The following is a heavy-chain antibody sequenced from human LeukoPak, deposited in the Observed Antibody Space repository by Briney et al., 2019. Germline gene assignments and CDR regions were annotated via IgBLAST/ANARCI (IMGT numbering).Heavy chain of an antibody. CDR1: KFTFNNYA. J-gene: IGHJ6*03. V-gene: IGHV3-23*01. CDR3: AKDEVPPYYYYYYMDV. CDR2: ISGSGGST. Sequence: QAGGSLRLSCLASKFTFNNYAMTWVRQAPGKGLEWVSAISGSGGSTYYADSVKGRFTISRDNSKNTLYLQMNSLRAEDTAVYYCAKDEVPPYYYYYYMDVWGKGTTVTVSS.